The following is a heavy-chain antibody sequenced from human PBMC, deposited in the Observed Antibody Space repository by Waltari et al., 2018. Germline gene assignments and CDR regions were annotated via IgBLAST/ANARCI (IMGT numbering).Heavy chain of an antibody. J-gene: IGHJ4*02. CDR2: IKQDGSEE. CDR3: ARPPPGVVADAYDY. Sequence: VQLVQSGGGLVQPGGSQRLSCIGSGFTFGSFWMSWVRQAPGKGLEWVANIKQDGSEEYYVDSGKGRLTISRDNAKKSLYLQMNSLRVEDTAVYYCARPPPGVVADAYDYWGQGTLVTVSS. V-gene: IGHV3-7*01. D-gene: IGHD2-15*01. CDR1: GFTFGSFW.